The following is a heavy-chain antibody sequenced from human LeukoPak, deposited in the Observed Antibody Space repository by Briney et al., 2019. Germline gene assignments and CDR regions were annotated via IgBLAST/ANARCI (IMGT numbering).Heavy chain of an antibody. J-gene: IGHJ4*02. CDR2: IYPGDSDT. Sequence: GESRKISCKGSGYSFTSYWIGWVRQIPGKGLGWMGIIYPGDSDTRYSPSFQGQVTISADKSISTAYLQWSSLKASDTAMYYCARRNQGTIVVPHHTFDYWGQGTLVTVSS. D-gene: IGHD3-22*01. CDR3: ARRNQGTIVVPHHTFDY. V-gene: IGHV5-51*01. CDR1: GYSFTSYW.